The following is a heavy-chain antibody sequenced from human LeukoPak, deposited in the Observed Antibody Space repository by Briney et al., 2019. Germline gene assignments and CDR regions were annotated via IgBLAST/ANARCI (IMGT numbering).Heavy chain of an antibody. J-gene: IGHJ6*02. CDR3: ARRAFSYYGMDV. Sequence: KPSETLSLTCTVSGASISGSSYYWGWIRQPPGKGLEWIGGIHYSGTTYYNPSLKSRVTISVDTSKNQFSLKLSSVTAADTAVYFCARRAFSYYGMDVWGQGTTVTVSS. CDR2: IHYSGTT. V-gene: IGHV4-39*07. CDR1: GASISGSSYY.